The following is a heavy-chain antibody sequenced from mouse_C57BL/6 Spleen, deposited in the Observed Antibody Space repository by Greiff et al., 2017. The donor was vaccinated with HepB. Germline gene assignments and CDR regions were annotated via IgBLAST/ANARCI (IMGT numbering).Heavy chain of an antibody. Sequence: DVMLVESGGGLVKPGGSLKLSCAASGFTFSSYAMSWVRQTPEKRLEWVATISDGGSYTYYPDNVKGRFTISRDNAKNNLYLQMSHLKSEDTAMYYCARDRGDYSNYGYFDVWGTGTTVTVSS. CDR1: GFTFSSYA. CDR2: ISDGGSYT. V-gene: IGHV5-4*01. J-gene: IGHJ1*03. CDR3: ARDRGDYSNYGYFDV. D-gene: IGHD2-5*01.